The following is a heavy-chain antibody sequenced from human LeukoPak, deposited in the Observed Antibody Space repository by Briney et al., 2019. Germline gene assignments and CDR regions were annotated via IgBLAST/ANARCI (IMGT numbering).Heavy chain of an antibody. CDR3: AKDALDTASLSPFDY. CDR2: ISYDGSNK. D-gene: IGHD5-18*01. V-gene: IGHV3-30*18. Sequence: GGSLRLSCAASGFTFSSYGMHWVRQAPGKGLEWVAVISYDGSNKYYADSVKGRFTISRDNSKNTLYLQMNSLRGEDTAVYYCAKDALDTASLSPFDYWGQGTLVTVSS. J-gene: IGHJ4*02. CDR1: GFTFSSYG.